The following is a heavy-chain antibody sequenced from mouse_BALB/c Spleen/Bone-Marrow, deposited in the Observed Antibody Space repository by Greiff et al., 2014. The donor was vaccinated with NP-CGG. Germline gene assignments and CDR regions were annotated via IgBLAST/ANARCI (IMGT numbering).Heavy chain of an antibody. CDR2: IYPGDGDT. V-gene: IGHV1-80*01. CDR3: ARVRNWADY. J-gene: IGHJ2*01. CDR1: GYAFSSYW. Sequence: QVQLQQSGAELVRPGSSVKISCKASGYAFSSYWMNWVKQGPGQGLEWIGQIYPGDGDTNYNGKFKGKATLTADKSSSTAYMQLSSQTSEDSAVYCGARVRNWADYWGQGTTPTVSS. D-gene: IGHD4-1*01.